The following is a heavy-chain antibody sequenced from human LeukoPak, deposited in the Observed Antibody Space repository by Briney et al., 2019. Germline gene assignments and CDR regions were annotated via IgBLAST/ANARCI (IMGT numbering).Heavy chain of an antibody. CDR1: GFTFSSYE. V-gene: IGHV3-48*03. Sequence: PGGSLRLSCAASGFTFSSYEMNWVRQAPGKGLEWVSYISTSDSTIYYADSVKGRFTISRDNAKNSLYLQMDSLRVEDTGIYYCARDLGTHGGYVDPWGQGTLVTVSS. CDR3: ARDLGTHGGYVDP. CDR2: ISTSDSTI. J-gene: IGHJ5*02. D-gene: IGHD6-19*01.